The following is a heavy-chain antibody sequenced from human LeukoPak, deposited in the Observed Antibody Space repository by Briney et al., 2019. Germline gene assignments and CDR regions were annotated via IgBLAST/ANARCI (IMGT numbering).Heavy chain of an antibody. CDR1: GFTFSSYA. CDR2: ISYDGSNK. Sequence: PGRSLRLSCAASGFTFSSYAMHWVRQAPGKGLEWVAVISYDGSNKYYADSVKGRFTISRDNSKNTLYLQMNSLRAEDTAVYYCARDQVVGATEGGYFDYWGQGTLVTVSS. J-gene: IGHJ4*02. D-gene: IGHD1-26*01. V-gene: IGHV3-30*04. CDR3: ARDQVVGATEGGYFDY.